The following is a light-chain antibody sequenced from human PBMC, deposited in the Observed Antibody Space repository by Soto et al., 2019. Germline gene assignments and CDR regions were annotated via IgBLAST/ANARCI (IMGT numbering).Light chain of an antibody. CDR2: DVN. CDR3: SSYTRTSSVI. CDR1: SSEIGAYAY. V-gene: IGLV2-14*03. Sequence: QSALTQPASVSGSPGQSIALSCTGTSSEIGAYAYVSWYQQHPGKVPKLIVFDVNYRPSGVSSRFSGSKSGNTASLTISGLQAEDEADYYCSSYTRTSSVIFGGGTKLTVL. J-gene: IGLJ2*01.